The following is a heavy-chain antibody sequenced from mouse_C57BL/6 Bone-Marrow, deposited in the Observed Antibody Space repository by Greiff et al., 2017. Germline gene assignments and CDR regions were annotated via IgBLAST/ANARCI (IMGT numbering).Heavy chain of an antibody. CDR1: GYTFTDYY. D-gene: IGHD1-1*01. J-gene: IGHJ4*01. Sequence: EVQLQQSGPVLVKPGASVKMSCKASGYTFTDYYMNWVKQSHGKSLEWIGVINPYNGGTSYNQKFKGKATLTVDKSSSTAYMELNSLTSEDSAVYYCARWDYYYGSSYENAMDYWGQGTSVTVSS. CDR2: INPYNGGT. V-gene: IGHV1-19*01. CDR3: ARWDYYYGSSYENAMDY.